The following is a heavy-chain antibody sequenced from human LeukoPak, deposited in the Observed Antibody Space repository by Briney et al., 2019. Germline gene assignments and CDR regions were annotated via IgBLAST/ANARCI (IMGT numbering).Heavy chain of an antibody. J-gene: IGHJ6*02. D-gene: IGHD2-15*01. CDR2: ISGRGGSA. Sequence: GGSLRLSCAASGFTFTNYAITWVRQAPGKGLEWVSGISGRGGSAYYADSVNGRFTISRDNSKNTMYLQMSSLRAEDTAIYYCAKEYCSGDNCHSYGMDVWGQGTTVTVS. V-gene: IGHV3-23*01. CDR3: AKEYCSGDNCHSYGMDV. CDR1: GFTFTNYA.